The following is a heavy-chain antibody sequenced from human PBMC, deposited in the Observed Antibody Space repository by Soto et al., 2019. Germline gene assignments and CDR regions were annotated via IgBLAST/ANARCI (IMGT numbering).Heavy chain of an antibody. CDR1: GGSVSSGGYS. V-gene: IGHV4-30-2*01. Sequence: QLQLQESGSGLVKPSETLSLTCAVSGGSVSSGGYSWSWIRRPPGKGLEWIGYIYHSGVTYYNPALESRVTISIDKSKNQFSLRLSSVTAADTAVYYCARETGGANVDYWGQGTLGTVSS. CDR3: ARETGGANVDY. CDR2: IYHSGVT. J-gene: IGHJ4*02. D-gene: IGHD2-8*02.